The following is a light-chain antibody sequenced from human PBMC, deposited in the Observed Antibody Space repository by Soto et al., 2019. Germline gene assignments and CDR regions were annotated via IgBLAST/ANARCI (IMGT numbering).Light chain of an antibody. V-gene: IGLV2-11*01. Sequence: QSALTQPRSVSGSPGQSVTISCTGTSSDVGDYNYVSWYQQYPGKAPKLVIYDVRKRPSGVPDRFSGSKSGNTASLTISGLRAEDEADYYCCSFAGSYTFWVFGGGTKVTVL. CDR3: CSFAGSYTFWV. CDR2: DVR. CDR1: SSDVGDYNY. J-gene: IGLJ3*02.